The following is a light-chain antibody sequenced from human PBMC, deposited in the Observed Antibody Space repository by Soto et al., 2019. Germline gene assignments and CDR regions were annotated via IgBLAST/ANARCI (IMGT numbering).Light chain of an antibody. V-gene: IGLV2-14*01. CDR1: SSDIGGFNY. CDR3: SSYTNINTRACV. CDR2: EVT. J-gene: IGLJ1*01. Sequence: QSVLTQPASVSGSPGQSITISCAGSSSDIGGFNYVSWYQQHPGKAPTLIIYEVTDRPSGVSNRFSGSKSGNTASLTISGLQAEDEAEYYCSSYTNINTRACVFGTGTKVTVL.